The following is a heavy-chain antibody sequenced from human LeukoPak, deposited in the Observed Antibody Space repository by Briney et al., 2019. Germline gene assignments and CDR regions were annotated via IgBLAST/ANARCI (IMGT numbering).Heavy chain of an antibody. CDR3: AKGDIPNWFDP. Sequence: SETLSLTCAVSGGSISSQNWWSWVRQPAGKGLEWIGEIFHSGSTHYNPSLKSRVTISVDKSKNQFSLNLSSVTAADTAVYYCAKGDIPNWFDPWGQGTLVTVSS. V-gene: IGHV4-4*02. D-gene: IGHD2-2*02. CDR2: IFHSGST. CDR1: GGSISSQNW. J-gene: IGHJ5*02.